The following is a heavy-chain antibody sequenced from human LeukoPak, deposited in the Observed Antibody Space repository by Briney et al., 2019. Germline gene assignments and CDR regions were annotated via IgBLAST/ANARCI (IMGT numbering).Heavy chain of an antibody. CDR2: INHSGST. J-gene: IGHJ1*01. D-gene: IGHD4-17*01. Sequence: PSETLSLTCAVYGGSFSGYYWGWIRQPPGKGLEWIGEINHSGSTNYNPSLKSRVTISVDTSKNQFSLKLSSVTAADTAVYYCARALTTPTHWGQGTLVTVSS. CDR1: GGSFSGYY. V-gene: IGHV4-34*01. CDR3: ARALTTPTH.